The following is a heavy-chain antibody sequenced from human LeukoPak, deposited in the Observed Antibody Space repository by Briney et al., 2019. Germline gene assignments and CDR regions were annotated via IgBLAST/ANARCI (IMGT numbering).Heavy chain of an antibody. Sequence: SETLSLTCAVYGGSFSSYYWSWIRQPAGKGLEWIGRIYTSGSTNYNPSLKSRVTMSIDTSKNQFSLKLSSVTAADTAVYYCARVSGYDWESFYDYWGQGTLVTVSS. V-gene: IGHV4-59*10. J-gene: IGHJ4*02. CDR1: GGSFSSYY. CDR2: IYTSGST. D-gene: IGHD5-12*01. CDR3: ARVSGYDWESFYDY.